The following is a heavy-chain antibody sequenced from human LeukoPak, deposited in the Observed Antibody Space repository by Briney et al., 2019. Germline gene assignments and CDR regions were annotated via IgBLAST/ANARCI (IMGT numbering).Heavy chain of an antibody. CDR2: ISWNSGSI. Sequence: GGSLRLSCAASGFTFDDYTMHWVRQAPGKGLEWVPGISWNSGSIGYADSVKGRFTISRDNAKNSLYLQMNSLRAEDTALYYCAKSHGSGSYYPLDYWGQGTLVTVSS. CDR1: GFTFDDYT. CDR3: AKSHGSGSYYPLDY. D-gene: IGHD3-10*01. V-gene: IGHV3-9*01. J-gene: IGHJ4*02.